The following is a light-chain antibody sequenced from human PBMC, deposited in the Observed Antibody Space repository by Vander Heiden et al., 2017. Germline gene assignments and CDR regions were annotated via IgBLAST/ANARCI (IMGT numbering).Light chain of an antibody. Sequence: ETVLTQSPATLSLSPGERATLACRASQSVSSYLAWYQQKPDQAPRLLIYDASNRATGIPARFSGSGSGTDFTLTISSLGPEDFAVYYCQQRSNWPLTFGGGTKVEIK. J-gene: IGKJ4*01. CDR1: QSVSSY. CDR3: QQRSNWPLT. V-gene: IGKV3-11*01. CDR2: DAS.